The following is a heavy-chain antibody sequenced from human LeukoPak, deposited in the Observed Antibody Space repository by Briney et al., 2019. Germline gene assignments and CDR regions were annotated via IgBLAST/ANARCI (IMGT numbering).Heavy chain of an antibody. V-gene: IGHV4-39*07. Sequence: SETLSLTCTVSGGSISSSSYYWGWIRQPPGKGLEWIRSIYYSGSTYYNPSLKSRVTISVDTSKNQFSLKLSSVTAADTAVYYCAREFDSSGYATDYWGQGTLVTVSS. CDR1: GGSISSSSYY. J-gene: IGHJ4*02. CDR2: IYYSGST. CDR3: AREFDSSGYATDY. D-gene: IGHD3-22*01.